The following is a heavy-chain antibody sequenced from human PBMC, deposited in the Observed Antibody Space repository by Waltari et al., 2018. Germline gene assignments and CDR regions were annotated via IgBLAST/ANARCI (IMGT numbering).Heavy chain of an antibody. D-gene: IGHD3-3*01. CDR3: AKVLRGFSLVDI. J-gene: IGHJ3*02. V-gene: IGHV3-30*18. CDR1: GFTFSSYG. CDR2: LSYDGSNK. Sequence: QVQLVESGGGVVQPGRSLRLSCAASGFTFSSYGMHWVRQAPGKGLEWVAVLSYDGSNKYYADSVKGRFTISRDNSKNTLYLQMNSLRAEDTAVYYCAKVLRGFSLVDIWGQGTMVTVSS.